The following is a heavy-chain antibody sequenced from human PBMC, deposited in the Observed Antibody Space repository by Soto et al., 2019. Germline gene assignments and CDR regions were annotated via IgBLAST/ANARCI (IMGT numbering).Heavy chain of an antibody. Sequence: EVQLLESGGGLVQPGGSLRLSCAASAFTFSNFAMSWVRQAPRKGLEWVSVISGSGSSTKYADSVKGRFTISRDNSKNTLYLQMNSLRAEDTTVYFFAKARWGYCSGGSCLFDDWGQGTLVTVTS. CDR1: AFTFSNFA. V-gene: IGHV3-23*01. CDR2: ISGSGSST. J-gene: IGHJ4*02. D-gene: IGHD2-15*01. CDR3: AKARWGYCSGGSCLFDD.